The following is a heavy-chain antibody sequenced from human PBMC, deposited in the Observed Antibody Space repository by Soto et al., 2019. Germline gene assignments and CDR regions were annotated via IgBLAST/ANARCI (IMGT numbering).Heavy chain of an antibody. J-gene: IGHJ6*02. V-gene: IGHV4-34*02. Sequence: QVALQQWGAGLLKPSQTLSLTCAVYGESFNDYFWTWIRQSPGGGLEWLAEVHHTGTSYYNPSLKSRLAVSVDTSRNQFSLNLTSLTAADTATYYCARRKDSSRYFYGMDVWGQGTTAVVSS. D-gene: IGHD6-13*01. CDR1: GESFNDYF. CDR2: VHHTGTS. CDR3: ARRKDSSRYFYGMDV.